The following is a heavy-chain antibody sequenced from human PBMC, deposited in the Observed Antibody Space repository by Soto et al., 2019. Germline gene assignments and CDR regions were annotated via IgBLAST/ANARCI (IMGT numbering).Heavy chain of an antibody. J-gene: IGHJ5*02. CDR1: GVSISSSDYY. CDR2: IYYSGSA. CDR3: ARVPSP. V-gene: IGHV4-39*07. Sequence: PSETLSLTCTVSGVSISSSDYYWGWIRQPPGKGLEWIGNIYYSGSASYNPSLKSRVTISVDTSKNQVSLKLSSVTAADTAVYYCARVPSPWGQGTLVTVSS.